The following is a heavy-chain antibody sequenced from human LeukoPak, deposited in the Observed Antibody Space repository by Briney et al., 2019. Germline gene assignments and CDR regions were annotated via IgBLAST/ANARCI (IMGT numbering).Heavy chain of an antibody. Sequence: GGSLRLSCAASGFTFSDYYMSWIRQAPGKGLEWVSYISSSGSTIYYADSVKGRFTISRDNAKNSLYLQMNSLRAEDTAVYYCAKERGYCSSTSCSPFDYWGQGTLVTVSS. J-gene: IGHJ4*02. V-gene: IGHV3-11*01. D-gene: IGHD2-2*01. CDR1: GFTFSDYY. CDR3: AKERGYCSSTSCSPFDY. CDR2: ISSSGSTI.